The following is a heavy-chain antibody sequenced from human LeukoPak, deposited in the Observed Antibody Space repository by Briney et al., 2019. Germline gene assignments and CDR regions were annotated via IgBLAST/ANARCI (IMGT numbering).Heavy chain of an antibody. Sequence: GGSLRLCCAASVNSCMRWVRQAPGKGLVWVSHSNSDGSGTSYADSVKCRFTISKDNAKNTVYLQMNNLRAEDTAVYYCARDSETSFDYGGQGTLVTVSS. CDR2: SNSDGSGT. V-gene: IGHV3-74*01. J-gene: IGHJ4*02. CDR1: VNSC. CDR3: ARDSETSFDY. D-gene: IGHD1-14*01.